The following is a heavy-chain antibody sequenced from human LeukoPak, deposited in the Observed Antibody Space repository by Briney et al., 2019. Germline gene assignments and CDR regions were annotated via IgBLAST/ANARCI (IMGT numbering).Heavy chain of an antibody. J-gene: IGHJ4*02. D-gene: IGHD1-26*01. CDR3: ARVSVLVGAPVDY. CDR2: ISPKTDDT. V-gene: IGHV1-2*02. Sequence: GASVKVSCKASGYTFTDYSLHWVRQAPGQGLEWRGWISPKTDDTKYAQKFQGRVTLTRDTSISTAYMELTRLRLDDTAMYFCARVSVLVGAPVDYWGQGAMVTVSS. CDR1: GYTFTDYS.